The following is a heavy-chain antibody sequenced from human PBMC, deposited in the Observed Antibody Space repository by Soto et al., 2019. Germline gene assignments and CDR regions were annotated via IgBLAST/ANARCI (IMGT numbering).Heavy chain of an antibody. V-gene: IGHV4-31*03. CDR1: GGSVSSGGYY. D-gene: IGHD3-22*01. CDR3: VRGYYDSSGYYYYPHWFDP. CDR2: IYFSGST. J-gene: IGHJ5*02. Sequence: QVQLQESGPGLVKPSQTLSLTCTVSGGSVSSGGYYWTWIRQHPGKGLEWIGYIYFSGSTYYNPSLKSRVTISVDTSKKQFSLKLSSETAADTAVYFCVRGYYDSSGYYYYPHWFDPWGQGTLVTVSS.